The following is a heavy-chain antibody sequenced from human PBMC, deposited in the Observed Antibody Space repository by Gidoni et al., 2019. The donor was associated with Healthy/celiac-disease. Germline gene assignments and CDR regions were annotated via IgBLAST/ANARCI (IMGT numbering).Heavy chain of an antibody. CDR1: GFSLSTSGVG. CDR2: IYWNDDK. V-gene: IGHV2-5*01. D-gene: IGHD6-6*01. Sequence: QITLKESGPTLVKPTQTLTLTCTFSGFSLSTSGVGVGWIRQPPGKALEWLALIYWNDDKRYSPSLKSRLTITKDTSKNQVVLTMTNMDPVDTATYYCAHRPRIAADNWFDPWGQGTLVTVSS. CDR3: AHRPRIAADNWFDP. J-gene: IGHJ5*02.